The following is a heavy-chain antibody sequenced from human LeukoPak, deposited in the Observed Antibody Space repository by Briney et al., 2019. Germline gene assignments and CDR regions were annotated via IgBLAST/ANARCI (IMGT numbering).Heavy chain of an antibody. J-gene: IGHJ5*02. Sequence: SETLSLTWTVSGGSISSYYWSWIRQPPGKGLEWIGYIYYSGSTNYNPSLKSRVTISVDTSKNQFSLKLSSVTAADTAVYYCAKRGYSSSWYDDWFDPWGQGTLVTVSS. CDR2: IYYSGST. CDR1: GGSISSYY. V-gene: IGHV4-59*01. CDR3: AKRGYSSSWYDDWFDP. D-gene: IGHD6-13*01.